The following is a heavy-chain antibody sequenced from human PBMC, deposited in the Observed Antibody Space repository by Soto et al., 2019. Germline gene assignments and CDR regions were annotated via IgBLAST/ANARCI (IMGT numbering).Heavy chain of an antibody. CDR1: GYTFTSYY. V-gene: IGHV1-46*01. D-gene: IGHD6-19*01. CDR2: INPSGGST. CDR3: ARKSWSLAGSFDY. J-gene: IGHJ4*02. Sequence: QVQLVQSGAEVKKPGASVKVSCKASGYTFTSYYMHWVPQAPGQGLEWMGIINPSGGSTSYAQKSQGRVPMTRDTSTSTVYMELSSLRSEDTAVYYCARKSWSLAGSFDYWGQGTLVTVSS.